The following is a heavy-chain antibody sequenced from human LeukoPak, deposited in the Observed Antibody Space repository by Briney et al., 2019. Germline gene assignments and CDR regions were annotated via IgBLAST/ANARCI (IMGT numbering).Heavy chain of an antibody. Sequence: GGSLRLSCAASGFTFSSYTINWVRQAPGKGLEWVSSISGRSDYIYYADSVKGRFTISRDNAKNSLYLRMNSLRAEDTAVYFCARDRDYYDSGGYYFDYWGQGTLVTVSS. V-gene: IGHV3-21*01. CDR2: ISGRSDYI. D-gene: IGHD3-22*01. CDR1: GFTFSSYT. J-gene: IGHJ4*02. CDR3: ARDRDYYDSGGYYFDY.